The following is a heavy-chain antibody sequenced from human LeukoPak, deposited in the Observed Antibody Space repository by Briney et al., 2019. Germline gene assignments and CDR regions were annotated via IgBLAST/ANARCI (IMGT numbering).Heavy chain of an antibody. Sequence: PGGSLRLSCAASGFTFRTFGMHWVRQAPGKGLEWVAIIWYDGSNKYYADSVKGRFTISRDNSKNTLYLQMNSLRAEDTAVYYCASESYYYGSGNRWGQGTLVTVSS. CDR2: IWYDGSNK. D-gene: IGHD3-10*01. J-gene: IGHJ4*02. CDR3: ASESYYYGSGNR. CDR1: GFTFRTFG. V-gene: IGHV3-33*01.